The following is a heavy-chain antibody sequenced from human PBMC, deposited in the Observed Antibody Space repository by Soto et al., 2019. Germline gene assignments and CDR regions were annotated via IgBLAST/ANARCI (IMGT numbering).Heavy chain of an antibody. CDR1: GGTFSSYA. V-gene: IGHV1-69*01. Sequence: QVQLVQSGAEVKKPGSSVKVSCKASGGTFSSYAISWVRQAPGQGLEWMGGIIPIFGTANYAQKFQGRVTITADESTSPAYMELSSLSSEDTAVYYCASTVRYCSGGSCYWFDPWGQGTLVTVSS. CDR2: IIPIFGTA. CDR3: ASTVRYCSGGSCYWFDP. D-gene: IGHD2-15*01. J-gene: IGHJ5*02.